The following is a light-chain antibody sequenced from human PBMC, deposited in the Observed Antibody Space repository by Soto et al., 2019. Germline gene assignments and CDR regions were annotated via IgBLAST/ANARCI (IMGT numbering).Light chain of an antibody. V-gene: IGKV1-39*01. CDR2: AAS. CDR1: QDISDY. Sequence: DIQMTQSPSSLSASVGDRVTITCRASQDISDYLNRYQQRPGQAPKLLIYAASNLQSGVPSRFIGSESGTDFTLTISSLQPEDFATFYCQQTYRIPYTFGQGTKVDIK. CDR3: QQTYRIPYT. J-gene: IGKJ2*01.